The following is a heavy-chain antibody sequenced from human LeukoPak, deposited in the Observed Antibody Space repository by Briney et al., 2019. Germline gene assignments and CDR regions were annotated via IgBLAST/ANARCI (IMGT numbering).Heavy chain of an antibody. CDR2: IWYDGSNK. J-gene: IGHJ4*02. CDR1: GFTFDDYA. V-gene: IGHV3-33*08. D-gene: IGHD3-22*01. CDR3: ARDSGSYYYDSSGYGFDY. Sequence: QSGGSLRLSCAASGFTFDDYAMHWVRQAPGKGLEWVAVIWYDGSNKYYADSVKGRFTISRDNSKNTLYLQMNSLRAEDTAVYYCARDSGSYYYDSSGYGFDYWGQGTLVTVSS.